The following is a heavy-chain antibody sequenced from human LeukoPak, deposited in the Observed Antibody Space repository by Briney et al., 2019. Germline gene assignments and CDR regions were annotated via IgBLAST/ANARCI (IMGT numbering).Heavy chain of an antibody. V-gene: IGHV3-30*18. D-gene: IGHD6-13*01. Sequence: GESLRLSCAASGFTFSSYGMHWVRQAPGKGLEWVAVISYDGSNKYYADSVKGRFTISRDNSKNTLYLQMNSLRAEDTAVYYCAKDDTRSWYEGADYWGQGTLVTVSS. CDR2: ISYDGSNK. CDR1: GFTFSSYG. CDR3: AKDDTRSWYEGADY. J-gene: IGHJ4*02.